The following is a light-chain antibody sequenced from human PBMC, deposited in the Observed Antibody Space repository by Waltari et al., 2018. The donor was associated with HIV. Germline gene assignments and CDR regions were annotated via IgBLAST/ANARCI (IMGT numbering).Light chain of an antibody. CDR2: GAS. CDR1: LNINNH. V-gene: IGKV1-39*01. J-gene: IGKJ4*01. CDR3: QQTYITPFT. Sequence: IQMTQSPLSLSASVGDRVTITCRASLNINNHLNWYQPKPGKAPNLLIYGASSLQSAAPSRFSGSASGTHFSLTISSLHPEDFATYYCQQTYITPFTFGEGTEVQI.